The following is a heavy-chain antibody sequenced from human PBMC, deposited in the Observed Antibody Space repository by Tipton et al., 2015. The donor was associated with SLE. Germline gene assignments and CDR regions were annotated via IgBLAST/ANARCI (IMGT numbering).Heavy chain of an antibody. D-gene: IGHD1-26*01. J-gene: IGHJ6*02. CDR3: AGEASYPFGMDV. V-gene: IGHV4-39*07. CDR2: IYYSGST. Sequence: TLSLTCTVSGGSISSSSYYWGWIRQPPGKGLGWIGSIYYSGSTYYNPSLKSRVTISVDTSKNQFSLKLSSVTAADTAVYYCAGEASYPFGMDVWGQGTTVTVSS. CDR1: GGSISSSSYY.